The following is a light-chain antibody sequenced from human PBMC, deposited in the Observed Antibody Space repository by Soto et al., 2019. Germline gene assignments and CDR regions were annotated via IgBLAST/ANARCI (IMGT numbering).Light chain of an antibody. CDR2: GAS. CDR3: QQYNNWPRT. V-gene: IGKV3-15*01. J-gene: IGKJ1*01. Sequence: EILMTQSPATRSGSPGERVTLSCRASQSVSSYLAWYQQKPGQPPRLLIYGASTRATGIPARFSGSGSGTEFTLTISSLQSEDFAVYYCQQYNNWPRTFGQGTKVDIK. CDR1: QSVSSY.